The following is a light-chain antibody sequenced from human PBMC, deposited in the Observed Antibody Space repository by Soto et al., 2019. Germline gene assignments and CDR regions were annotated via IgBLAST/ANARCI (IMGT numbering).Light chain of an antibody. CDR1: SSDVGSYNL. CDR2: EGS. V-gene: IGLV2-23*01. J-gene: IGLJ1*01. Sequence: QSVLTQPASVSGSPRQSITISCTGTSSDVGSYNLASWYQQHPGKAPKLLIYEGSKRPSGVSNRFSGSKSGNTASLTISGLQAEDEADYYCCSYAGSSTYVFGTGTKVTVL. CDR3: CSYAGSSTYV.